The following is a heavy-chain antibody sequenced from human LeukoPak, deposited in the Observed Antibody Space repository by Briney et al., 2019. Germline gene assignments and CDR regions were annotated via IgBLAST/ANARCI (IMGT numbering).Heavy chain of an antibody. CDR2: ISAYNGNT. V-gene: IGHV1-18*01. Sequence: ASVKVSCKTSGFTFTSFAISWVRQAPGQGLESVGWISAYNGNTNYAQKLQGRVTMTTDTSTSTAYMELRSLRSDDTAVYYCARMRGIFGVVKRVYFDYWGQGTLVTVSS. CDR3: ARMRGIFGVVKRVYFDY. D-gene: IGHD3-3*01. CDR1: GFTFTSFA. J-gene: IGHJ4*02.